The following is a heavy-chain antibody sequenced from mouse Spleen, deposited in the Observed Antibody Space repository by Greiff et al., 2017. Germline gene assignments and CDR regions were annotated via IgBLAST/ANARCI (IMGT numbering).Heavy chain of an antibody. CDR1: GYSITSGYY. CDR2: IRNDGSN. V-gene: IGHV3-6*01. Sequence: VQLQQSGPGLVKPSQSLSLTCSVTGYSITSGYYWNWNRQFPGNKLEWMGYIRNDGSNNYNPTLKNRTSITRDTSKNQFFLQLNSVTTEDTATYYCAGGAMMTPYCSAMDYWGQGTSVTVSS. D-gene: IGHD2-3*01. CDR3: AGGAMMTPYCSAMDY. J-gene: IGHJ4*01.